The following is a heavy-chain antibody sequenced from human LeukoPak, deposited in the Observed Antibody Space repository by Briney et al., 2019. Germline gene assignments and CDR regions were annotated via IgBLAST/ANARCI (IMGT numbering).Heavy chain of an antibody. CDR3: ARALVTIWSGYLNN. D-gene: IGHD3-3*01. V-gene: IGHV1-69*02. CDR1: GGTFSSYT. Sequence: SVKVSCKASGGTFSSYTISWVRQAPGQGLEWMGRIIPILGIADYAQKFQGRVTITADKSTSTAYMELSSLRSEDTAVYYCARALVTIWSGYLNNWGQGTLVTVSS. J-gene: IGHJ4*02. CDR2: IIPILGIA.